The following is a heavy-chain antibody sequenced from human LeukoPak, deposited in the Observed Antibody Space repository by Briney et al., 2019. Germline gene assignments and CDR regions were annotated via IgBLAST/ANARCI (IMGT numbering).Heavy chain of an antibody. Sequence: LETLSLICNVSGGSINSNSYYWGWIRQPPGRGPEWIGDVYHSGRAFYNPSFKSRATISIDTSKNHFSLKLTSVTAADTALYYCARLGTVTAYFDHWGQGTLVLVSS. V-gene: IGHV4-39*02. D-gene: IGHD2-21*02. CDR3: ARLGTVTAYFDH. J-gene: IGHJ4*02. CDR1: GGSINSNSYY. CDR2: VYHSGRA.